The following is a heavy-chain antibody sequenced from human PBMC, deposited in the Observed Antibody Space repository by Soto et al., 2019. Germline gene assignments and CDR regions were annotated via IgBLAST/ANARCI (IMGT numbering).Heavy chain of an antibody. D-gene: IGHD3-10*01. CDR2: IWYDGSNK. J-gene: IGHJ4*02. CDR1: GFTFNSYG. V-gene: IGHV3-33*01. Sequence: QVQLVESGGGVVQPGRSLRLSCAASGFTFNSYGMHWVRQAPGKGLEWVAVIWYDGSNKYYADSVKGRFTISRDNSKNTLYLQMNSLRAEDTAVYYCARSFQFVRGADYWGQGTLVTVSS. CDR3: ARSFQFVRGADY.